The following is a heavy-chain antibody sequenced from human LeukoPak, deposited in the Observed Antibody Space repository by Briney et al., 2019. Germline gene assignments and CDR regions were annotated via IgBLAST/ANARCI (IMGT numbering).Heavy chain of an antibody. V-gene: IGHV4-59*01. CDR2: IYYSGST. CDR1: GGSFSGYY. CDR3: ARTTEGYCSSTRCYGFSYYYYMDV. Sequence: PSETLSLTCVVYGGSFSGYYWSWIRQPPGKGLEWIGYIYYSGSTNYNPSLKSRVTISVDMSKNQFSLKLSSVTAADTAVYYCARTTEGYCSSTRCYGFSYYYYMDVWGKGTTVTISS. D-gene: IGHD2-2*01. J-gene: IGHJ6*03.